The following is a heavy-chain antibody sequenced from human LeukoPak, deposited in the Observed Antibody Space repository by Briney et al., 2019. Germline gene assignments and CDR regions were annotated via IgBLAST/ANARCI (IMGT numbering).Heavy chain of an antibody. D-gene: IGHD4-17*01. V-gene: IGHV3-53*01. J-gene: IGHJ4*02. CDR1: GFAVTNNY. CDR2: IYDGGST. Sequence: PGGSLRLSCAASGFAVTNNYMSWVRQAPGKGLEWVSVIYDGGSTHYIDSVKGRFTISRDTLKNTLDLHMYSLRADDTAVYYCAGDDYGDYKAVNWGQGTLVTVSS. CDR3: AGDDYGDYKAVN.